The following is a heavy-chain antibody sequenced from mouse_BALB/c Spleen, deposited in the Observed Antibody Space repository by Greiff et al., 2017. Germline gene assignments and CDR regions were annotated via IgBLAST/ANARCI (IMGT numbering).Heavy chain of an antibody. Sequence: EVKLVESGGGLVQPGGSRKLSCAASGFTFSSFGMHWVRQAPEKGLEWVAYISSGSSTIYYADTVKGRFTISRDNPKNTLFLQMTSLRSEDTAMYYCASFDGYRMDYWGQGTSVTVSS. J-gene: IGHJ4*01. CDR2: ISSGSSTI. V-gene: IGHV5-17*02. CDR3: ASFDGYRMDY. CDR1: GFTFSSFG. D-gene: IGHD2-3*01.